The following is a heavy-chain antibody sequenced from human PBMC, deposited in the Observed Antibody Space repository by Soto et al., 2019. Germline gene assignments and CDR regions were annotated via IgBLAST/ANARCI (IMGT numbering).Heavy chain of an antibody. J-gene: IGHJ6*02. CDR3: ARRGPDSYYYYGMDV. V-gene: IGHV5-51*01. D-gene: IGHD3-22*01. CDR2: IFPGDSDT. Sequence: GESLKISCKGSGYSFTKYWIAWVRQMPGKGLEWMGIIFPGDSDTRYSPSFQGQVTISADKSISTAYLQWSSLKASDTAMYYCARRGPDSYYYYGMDVWGQGTTVTVSS. CDR1: GYSFTKYW.